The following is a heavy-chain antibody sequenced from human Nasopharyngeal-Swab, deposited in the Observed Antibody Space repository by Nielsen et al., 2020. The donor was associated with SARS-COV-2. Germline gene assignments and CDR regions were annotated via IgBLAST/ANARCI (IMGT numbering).Heavy chain of an antibody. J-gene: IGHJ6*03. D-gene: IGHD2-2*01. CDR3: ARGLSGVVPAPILGLGPFYSYYYMDV. CDR1: GGSFSGYY. Sequence: SETLSLTCAVSGGSFSGYYWGWIRRPPGKGLEWIGEINHSGSTNSNPSLKSRVTISLDTYKHHFSLKLRSVTAADTAVYYCARGLSGVVPAPILGLGPFYSYYYMDVWGKGTTVTVSS. V-gene: IGHV4-34*01. CDR2: INHSGST.